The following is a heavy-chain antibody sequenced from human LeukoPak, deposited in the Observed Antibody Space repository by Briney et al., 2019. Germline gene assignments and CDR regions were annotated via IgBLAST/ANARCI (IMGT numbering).Heavy chain of an antibody. Sequence: GRSLRLSCAASGFTFSSYGMHWVRQTPGKGLEWVAVIWYDGSERYYADSVKGRFTISRDNAKNSLSLQMNSLRAEDTAVYYCARDNDSSGSYFYWGQGTLVTVSS. J-gene: IGHJ4*02. CDR1: GFTFSSYG. V-gene: IGHV3-33*08. D-gene: IGHD3-22*01. CDR3: ARDNDSSGSYFY. CDR2: IWYDGSER.